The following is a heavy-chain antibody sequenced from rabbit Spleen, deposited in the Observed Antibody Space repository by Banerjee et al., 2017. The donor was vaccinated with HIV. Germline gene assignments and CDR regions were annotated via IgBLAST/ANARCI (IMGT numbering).Heavy chain of an antibody. Sequence: VESGGGLVKPGASLTLTCTASGFSFSSSYDMCWVRQAPGKGLEWIGCIYTGNGKTYYASWAKGRFTISKSSSTTVTLQMTSLTAADTATYFCARDVTSGTWFFNLWGQGTLVTVS. CDR2: IYTGNGKT. CDR1: GFSFSSSYD. J-gene: IGHJ4*01. CDR3: ARDVTSGTWFFNL. D-gene: IGHD1-1*01. V-gene: IGHV1S40*01.